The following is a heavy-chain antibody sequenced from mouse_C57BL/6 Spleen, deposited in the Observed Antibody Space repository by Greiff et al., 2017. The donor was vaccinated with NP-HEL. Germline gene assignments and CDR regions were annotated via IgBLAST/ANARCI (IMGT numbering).Heavy chain of an antibody. CDR3: ASVRGWYFDV. CDR2: IDPSDSYT. CDR1: GYTFTSYW. J-gene: IGHJ1*03. Sequence: QVQLKQPGAELVMPGASVKLSCKASGYTFTSYWMHWVKQRPGQGLEWIGEIDPSDSYTNYNQKFKGKSTLTVDKSSSTAYMQLSSLTSEDSAVYYCASVRGWYFDVWGTGTTVTVSS. D-gene: IGHD1-1*01. V-gene: IGHV1-69*01.